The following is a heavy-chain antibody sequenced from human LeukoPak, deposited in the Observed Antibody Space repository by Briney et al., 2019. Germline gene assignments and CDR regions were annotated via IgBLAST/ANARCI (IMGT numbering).Heavy chain of an antibody. Sequence: PGGSLRLSCAASGFTFGSYAMGWVRQAPGKGLEWVSAISSSGASKYYADSVKGRFTISRDNSKNTLYLQMHSLRAEDTAVYYCAKDSRIGLPVTLDYWGQGTLVTVSS. J-gene: IGHJ4*02. CDR3: AKDSRIGLPVTLDY. D-gene: IGHD1-26*01. CDR1: GFTFGSYA. V-gene: IGHV3-23*01. CDR2: ISSSGASK.